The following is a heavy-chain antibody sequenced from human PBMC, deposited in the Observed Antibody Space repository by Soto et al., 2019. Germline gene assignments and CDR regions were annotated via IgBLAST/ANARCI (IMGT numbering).Heavy chain of an antibody. CDR3: ASEYSGTYNN. CDR1: GGSISSGDYY. V-gene: IGHV4-31*03. J-gene: IGHJ4*02. CDR2: IYYNAGT. D-gene: IGHD1-26*01. Sequence: QVQLQESGPGLVKASQTLSLTCTVSGGSISSGDYYWSWIRQHPGKGLEWIGYIYYNAGTHYNPSLKSRVTISVDTSKKQFSLRLSSVTAADTAVYYCASEYSGTYNNWGQGTLVTVSS.